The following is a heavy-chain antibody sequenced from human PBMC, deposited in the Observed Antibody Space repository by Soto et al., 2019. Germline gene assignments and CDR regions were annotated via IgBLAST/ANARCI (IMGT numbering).Heavy chain of an antibody. Sequence: QVRLEQSGPEVKKTGASVKVACKASGYTFTSYGISWVRQAPGQGLEWMGWINIYSGDANYSHRFQDRVTMTRDTSTNTVYMEMRSLRSDDPAVYYCARALYYYDNSGLAYWGQGTLVTVSS. J-gene: IGHJ4*02. V-gene: IGHV1-18*01. D-gene: IGHD3-22*01. CDR2: INIYSGDA. CDR3: ARALYYYDNSGLAY. CDR1: GYTFTSYG.